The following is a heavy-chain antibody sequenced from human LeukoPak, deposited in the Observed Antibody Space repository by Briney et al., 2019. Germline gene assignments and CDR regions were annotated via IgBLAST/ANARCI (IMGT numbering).Heavy chain of an antibody. V-gene: IGHV3-9*01. Sequence: GGSLRLSCAASGFTFDDYAMHWVRHAPGKGLEWVSGISWNSGSIGYADSVKGRFTISRDNAKNSLYLQMNSLRAEDTALYYCAKNADYSSGWYGGGGFDYWGQGTLVTVSS. CDR1: GFTFDDYA. D-gene: IGHD6-19*01. CDR3: AKNADYSSGWYGGGGFDY. J-gene: IGHJ4*02. CDR2: ISWNSGSI.